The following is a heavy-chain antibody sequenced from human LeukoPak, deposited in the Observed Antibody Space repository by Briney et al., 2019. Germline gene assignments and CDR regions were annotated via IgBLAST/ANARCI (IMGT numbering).Heavy chain of an antibody. D-gene: IGHD3-3*02. V-gene: IGHV3-30*01. CDR3: ARDRISVGGAFDI. CDR1: GFTFSSYA. CDR2: ISYDGSNK. Sequence: GGSLRLSCAASGFTFSSYAMHWVRQAPGKGLEWVAVISYDGSNKYYADSVKGRFTISRDNSKNTLYLQMNSLRAEDTAVYYCARDRISVGGAFDIWGQGTMVTVSS. J-gene: IGHJ3*02.